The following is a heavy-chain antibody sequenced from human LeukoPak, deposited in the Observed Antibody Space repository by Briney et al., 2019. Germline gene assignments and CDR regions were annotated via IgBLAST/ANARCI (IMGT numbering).Heavy chain of an antibody. J-gene: IGHJ5*02. V-gene: IGHV3-48*02. D-gene: IGHD2-15*01. CDR3: ARVGPNCSGGSCYDSELFLFDP. CDR2: ISSSSSTI. CDR1: GFTFSSYS. Sequence: GGSLRLSCAASGFTFSSYSMNWVRQAPGKGLEWVSYISSSSSTIYYADSVKGRFTISRDNAKNSLYLQMNSLRDEDTAVYYCARVGPNCSGGSCYDSELFLFDPWGQGTLVTVSS.